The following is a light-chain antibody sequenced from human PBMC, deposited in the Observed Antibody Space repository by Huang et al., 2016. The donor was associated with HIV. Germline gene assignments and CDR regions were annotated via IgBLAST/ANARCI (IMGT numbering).Light chain of an antibody. J-gene: IGKJ2*01. CDR2: WAS. V-gene: IGKV4-1*01. CDR3: HQYYDTPYS. Sequence: DILMTQSPDSLAVSLGERATINCQSSQTVLDSSNNKNYLAWYHQKPGQPPKLLIYWASSRESGVPDRFSGGGSGTDFTLTIRSLQAEEVAVYYCHQYYDTPYSFGQGTKLEIK. CDR1: QTVLDSSNNKNY.